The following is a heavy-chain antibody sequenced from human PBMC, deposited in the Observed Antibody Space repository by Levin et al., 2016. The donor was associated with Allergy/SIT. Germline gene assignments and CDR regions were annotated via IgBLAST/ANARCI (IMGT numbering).Heavy chain of an antibody. Sequence: SETLSLTCVVSGGSISSSNWWSWVRQPPGKGLEWIGEIHHSGSTHYNPSLKSRVTISIDNSKNQFSLKLSSVTAADTAVYYCARDYTRDYYDISGPNWFDPWGQGTLVTVSS. D-gene: IGHD3-22*01. CDR1: GGSISSSNW. V-gene: IGHV4/OR15-8*02. CDR3: ARDYTRDYYDISGPNWFDP. CDR2: IHHSGST. J-gene: IGHJ5*02.